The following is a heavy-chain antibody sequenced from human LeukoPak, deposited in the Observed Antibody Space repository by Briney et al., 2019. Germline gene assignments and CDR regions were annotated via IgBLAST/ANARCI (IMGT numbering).Heavy chain of an antibody. V-gene: IGHV4-59*08. CDR2: TYYTGTT. Sequence: SETLSLTCTVSGGSTISHYWSWLRQPPGKGLEWIAYTYYTGTTNYNPSLKSRVTVSIDTSKDQFSLRLSSVTAADTAVYYCAGLRSRAFDIWGPGTMVSVSS. CDR1: GGSTISHY. J-gene: IGHJ3*02. D-gene: IGHD6-6*01. CDR3: AGLRSRAFDI.